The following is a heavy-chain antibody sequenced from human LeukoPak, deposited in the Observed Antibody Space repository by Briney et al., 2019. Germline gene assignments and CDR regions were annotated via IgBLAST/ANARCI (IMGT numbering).Heavy chain of an antibody. CDR2: ISYDGSNK. Sequence: GGSLRLSCAASGFTFSSYGMHWVRQAPGKGLEWVAVISYDGSNKYYADSVKGRFTISRDNSKNTLYLQMNSLRAEDTAVYYCATFHSGYGHDYWGQGTLVTVSS. CDR1: GFTFSSYG. J-gene: IGHJ4*02. D-gene: IGHD3-22*01. V-gene: IGHV3-30*03. CDR3: ATFHSGYGHDY.